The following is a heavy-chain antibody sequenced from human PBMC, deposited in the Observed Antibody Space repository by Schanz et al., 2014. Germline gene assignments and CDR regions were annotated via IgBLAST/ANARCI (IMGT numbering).Heavy chain of an antibody. CDR1: GFIFNDYY. J-gene: IGHJ1*01. Sequence: PGGSLRLSCAASGFIFNDYYMNWIRQAPGKGLEWLSYISRDGTTSYYADSVKGRFTISRDNAKNSLYLEMTSLRGEDTAVYFCAKESEIVVVVGTSMSGDFHHWGQGTLVTVSS. CDR2: ISRDGTTS. V-gene: IGHV3-11*01. CDR3: AKESEIVVVVGTSMSGDFHH. D-gene: IGHD2-15*01.